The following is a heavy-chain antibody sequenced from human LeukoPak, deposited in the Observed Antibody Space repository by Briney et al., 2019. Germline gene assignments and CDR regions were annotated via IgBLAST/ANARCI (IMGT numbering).Heavy chain of an antibody. Sequence: SETLSLTCTVSGGSISSGDYYWSWIRQPPGKGLEWIGYIYYSGSTYYNPSLKSRVTISVDTSKNQFSLKLGSVTAADTAVYYCARGADSSGYYKYAFDIWGQGTMVTVSS. CDR2: IYYSGST. J-gene: IGHJ3*02. V-gene: IGHV4-30-4*01. CDR1: GGSISSGDYY. CDR3: ARGADSSGYYKYAFDI. D-gene: IGHD3-22*01.